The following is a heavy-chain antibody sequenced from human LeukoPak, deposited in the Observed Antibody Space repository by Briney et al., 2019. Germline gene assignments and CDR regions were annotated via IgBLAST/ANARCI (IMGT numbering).Heavy chain of an antibody. D-gene: IGHD3-22*01. V-gene: IGHV3-30*03. CDR3: ARDPRGPAGYDSPARDTFDF. Sequence: AWSMRLSCAASGVTSTHYAMYWVRQTPRRGLEWVAVIFYDGTSPYYKASVRGRLIVSGDNPKNTLYLQMNSLSAEDTAVYYCARDPRGPAGYDSPARDTFDFWGQGTLVTVSS. CDR1: GVTSTHYA. CDR2: IFYDGTSP. J-gene: IGHJ4*02.